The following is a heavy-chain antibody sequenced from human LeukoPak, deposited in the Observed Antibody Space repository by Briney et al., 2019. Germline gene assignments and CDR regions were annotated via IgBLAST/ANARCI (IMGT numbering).Heavy chain of an antibody. D-gene: IGHD3-10*01. V-gene: IGHV4-30-4*01. CDR1: GGSISSGDHY. CDR3: ARGYGFGSGSYQIQYGMDV. Sequence: SETLSLTCSVSGGSISSGDHYWSWNRQPPGKCLEWIGYIYMGGSSYYNPSLKSRVTISVDTSKNQFSLNLSSVTAADTAVYYCARGYGFGSGSYQIQYGMDVWGQGTTDTVSS. CDR2: IYMGGSS. J-gene: IGHJ6*02.